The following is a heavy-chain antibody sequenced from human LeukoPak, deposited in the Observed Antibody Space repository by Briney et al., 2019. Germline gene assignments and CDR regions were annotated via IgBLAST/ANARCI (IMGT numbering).Heavy chain of an antibody. CDR3: TLVTGMFLAEYFQH. D-gene: IGHD4-23*01. V-gene: IGHV3-73*01. Sequence: GGSLRLSCAASGFTLSGSAMHWVRQASGKGLEWVARIRSKANSYATAYAASVKGRFTISRDDSKNTAYLQMNSLKTEDTAVYYCTLVTGMFLAEYFQHWGQGTLVTVSS. CDR1: GFTLSGSA. J-gene: IGHJ1*01. CDR2: IRSKANSYAT.